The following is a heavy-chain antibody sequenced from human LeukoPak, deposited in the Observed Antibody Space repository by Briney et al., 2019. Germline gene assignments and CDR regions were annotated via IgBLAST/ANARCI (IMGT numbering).Heavy chain of an antibody. V-gene: IGHV3-30*18. CDR1: GFTFSSYG. D-gene: IGHD6-19*01. CDR3: AKDRASSGWLKSYYYGMDV. CDR2: ISYDGSNK. Sequence: GRSLRLSCAASGFTFSSYGMHWVRQAPGKGLEWVAVISYDGSNKYYADSVKGRFTTSRDNSKNTLYLQMNSLRAEDTAVYYCAKDRASSGWLKSYYYGMDVWGQGTTVTVSS. J-gene: IGHJ6*02.